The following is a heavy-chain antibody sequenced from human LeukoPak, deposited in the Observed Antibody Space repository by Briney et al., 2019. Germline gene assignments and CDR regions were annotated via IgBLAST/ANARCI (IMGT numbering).Heavy chain of an antibody. Sequence: PGGSLRLSCAASGFPFSTYTMHWVRQAPGKGLEWVAVISSDGSNKYYADSVKGRFTISRDNSKNTLYLQMNSLRAEDTAVYYCAGYTTGWYMDYWGQGTLLTVSS. D-gene: IGHD6-19*01. J-gene: IGHJ4*02. CDR2: ISSDGSNK. CDR1: GFPFSTYT. CDR3: AGYTTGWYMDY. V-gene: IGHV3-30-3*01.